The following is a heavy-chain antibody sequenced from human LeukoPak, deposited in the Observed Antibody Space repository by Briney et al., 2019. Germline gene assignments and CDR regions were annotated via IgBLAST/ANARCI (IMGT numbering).Heavy chain of an antibody. CDR1: GYTFTGHY. V-gene: IGHV1-8*03. Sequence: ASVKVSCKASGYTFTGHYMHWVRQAPGQGLEWMGWMNPNSGRTGYAQNFQGRITITRNTSISTAYMELSSLRSEGTAVYYCTRETSSRYFDYWGQGTLVTVSS. CDR3: TRETSSRYFDY. J-gene: IGHJ4*02. CDR2: MNPNSGRT.